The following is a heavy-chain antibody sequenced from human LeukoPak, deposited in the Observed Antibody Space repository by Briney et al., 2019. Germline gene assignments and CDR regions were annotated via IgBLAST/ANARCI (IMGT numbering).Heavy chain of an antibody. D-gene: IGHD6-19*01. Sequence: GGSLRLSCAASRFTFDEYGMSWVRQTAGKGLEWVSGINWNGRSIGYADSVKGRFTISRDNAKNSLYLQMNSLRAEDTALYYCAKDKWSGAVKFNWFDPWGQGTLVTVSS. CDR3: AKDKWSGAVKFNWFDP. V-gene: IGHV3-20*04. CDR1: RFTFDEYG. J-gene: IGHJ5*02. CDR2: INWNGRSI.